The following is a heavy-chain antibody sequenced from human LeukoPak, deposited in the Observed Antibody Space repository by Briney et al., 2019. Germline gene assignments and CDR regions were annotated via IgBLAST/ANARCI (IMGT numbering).Heavy chain of an antibody. Sequence: SETLSLTCTVSGGSISSYDWSWIRQPPGKGLEWIGYIYYSGSTNYNPSLKRRVTISVDTYKNQFSLKLSSVTAADTAVYYCARGSSSWYRSYYYYMDVWGKGTTVTLSS. CDR1: GGSISSYD. CDR3: ARGSSSWYRSYYYYMDV. J-gene: IGHJ6*03. D-gene: IGHD6-13*01. CDR2: IYYSGST. V-gene: IGHV4-59*01.